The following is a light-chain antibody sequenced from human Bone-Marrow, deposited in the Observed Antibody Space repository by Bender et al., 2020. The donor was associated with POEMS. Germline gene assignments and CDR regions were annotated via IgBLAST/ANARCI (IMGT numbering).Light chain of an antibody. J-gene: IGLJ2*01. CDR1: SGSIGGNS. V-gene: IGLV6-57*01. CDR3: QSFDVNAHVV. CDR2: DDN. Sequence: NFMLTQPQSVSASPGKTVTMSCTRSSGSIGGNSVQWFQQRPGSPPTLMIYDDNRRPSGVPDRFSGSIDSSSNSASLIISRLKTEDEADYYCQSFDVNAHVVFGGGTKL.